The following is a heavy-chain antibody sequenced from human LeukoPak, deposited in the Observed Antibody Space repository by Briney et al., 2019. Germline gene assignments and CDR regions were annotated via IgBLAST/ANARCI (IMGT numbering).Heavy chain of an antibody. D-gene: IGHD2/OR15-2a*01. CDR1: GFTFSSYE. V-gene: IGHV3-48*03. J-gene: IGHJ4*02. CDR2: ISSSGSTI. CDR3: ARDLGDFEDY. Sequence: GGSLRLSCAASGFTFSSYEMNWVRQAPGKGLERVSYISSSGSTIYCADSVKGRFTISRDNAKNSLYLQMNSLRAEDTAVYYCARDLGDFEDYWGQGTLVTVSS.